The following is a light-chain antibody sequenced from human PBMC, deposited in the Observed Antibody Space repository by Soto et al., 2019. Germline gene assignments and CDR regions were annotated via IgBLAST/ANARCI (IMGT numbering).Light chain of an antibody. CDR1: QSVRSY. V-gene: IGKV3-15*01. J-gene: IGKJ1*01. CDR2: DAS. CDR3: QQYDDWPET. Sequence: EKVMTQSPATLSVSPGERATLSCRASQSVRSYLAWYQQKPVQAPRLLIYDASTRATGVPARFSGSGSGTEFTLTISSMQSEDLAVYYCQQYDDWPETFGQGTKVEIK.